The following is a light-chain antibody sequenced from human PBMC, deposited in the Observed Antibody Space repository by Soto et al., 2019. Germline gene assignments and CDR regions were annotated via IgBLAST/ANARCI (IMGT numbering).Light chain of an antibody. CDR2: GAS. V-gene: IGKV3-15*01. Sequence: EIVMTQSPATLSMSPGETATLACRASQSVSDNLAWYQQKPGQAPRLLIYGASTRATDIPARFSGSGSGTEFTLTISRLQSEDIAVYYCQQYENWPPWTFGQGTRVDVK. CDR1: QSVSDN. J-gene: IGKJ1*01. CDR3: QQYENWPPWT.